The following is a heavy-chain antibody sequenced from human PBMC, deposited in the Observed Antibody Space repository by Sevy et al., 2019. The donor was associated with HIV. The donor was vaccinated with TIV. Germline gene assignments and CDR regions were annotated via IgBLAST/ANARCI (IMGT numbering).Heavy chain of an antibody. J-gene: IGHJ2*01. CDR3: AKDRAASGPGWYFDL. CDR1: GFTFDDFA. V-gene: IGHV3-9*01. Sequence: GGSLRLSCAASGFTFDDFAMHWVRQSPGKGLEWVSGINWNSGRTEYADSVKDRFTISRHNTKDSLYLQMHSLRHEDTAFYYCAKDRAASGPGWYFDLWGRGTLVTVSS. D-gene: IGHD6-13*01. CDR2: INWNSGRT.